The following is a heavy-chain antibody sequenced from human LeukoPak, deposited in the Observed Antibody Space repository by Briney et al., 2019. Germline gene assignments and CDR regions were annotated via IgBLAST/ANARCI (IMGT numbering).Heavy chain of an antibody. D-gene: IGHD6-19*01. J-gene: IGHJ2*01. V-gene: IGHV3-7*03. CDR2: INQDGSGK. CDR1: GFTFSSFW. CDR3: AKDSASGWPSPYWYFDL. Sequence: GGSLRLSCAASGFTFSSFWMGWVRQAPGKGLEWVANINQDGSGKYFVDSVKGRFTISRDNAKNSLYLQMNSLRAEDTALYYCAKDSASGWPSPYWYFDLWGRGTLVTVSS.